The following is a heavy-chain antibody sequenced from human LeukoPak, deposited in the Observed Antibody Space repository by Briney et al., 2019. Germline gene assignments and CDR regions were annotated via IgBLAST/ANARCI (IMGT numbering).Heavy chain of an antibody. Sequence: GATVKISCKPTGYTFSDHYIHWVRQAPGKGLEWMGRVDPEDGETIYAENFHGRVIITADTSTNTAYMELSSLRSEDTAVYYCATDLIDYGSGRRCYMDVWGKGTTVTVSS. D-gene: IGHD3-10*01. CDR3: ATDLIDYGSGRRCYMDV. V-gene: IGHV1-69-2*01. CDR1: GYTFSDHY. CDR2: VDPEDGET. J-gene: IGHJ6*03.